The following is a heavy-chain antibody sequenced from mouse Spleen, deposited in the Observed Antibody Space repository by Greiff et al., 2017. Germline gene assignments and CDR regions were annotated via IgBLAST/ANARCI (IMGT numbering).Heavy chain of an antibody. Sequence: EVQLVESGGGLVKPGGSLKLSCAASGFTFSSYAMSWVRQTPEKRLEWVATISSGGSYTYYPDSVKGRFTISRDNAKNTLYLQMSSLRSEDTAMYYCARHPTMINYAMDYWGQGTSVTVSS. J-gene: IGHJ4*01. CDR2: ISSGGSYT. D-gene: IGHD2-4*01. V-gene: IGHV5-9-3*01. CDR3: ARHPTMINYAMDY. CDR1: GFTFSSYA.